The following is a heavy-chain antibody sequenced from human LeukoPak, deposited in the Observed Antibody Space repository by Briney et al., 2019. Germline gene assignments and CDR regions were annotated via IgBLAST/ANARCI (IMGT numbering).Heavy chain of an antibody. V-gene: IGHV4-59*01. J-gene: IGHJ4*02. CDR2: IYYSGST. D-gene: IGHD1-14*01. CDR3: ARVREPDYFDY. CDR1: GGSISSYY. Sequence: SETLSLTCTVFGGSISSYYWSWIRQPPGKGLEWIGYIYYSGSTNYNPSLKSRVTISVDTSKNQFSLKLSSVTAADTAVYHCARVREPDYFDYWGQGTLVTVSS.